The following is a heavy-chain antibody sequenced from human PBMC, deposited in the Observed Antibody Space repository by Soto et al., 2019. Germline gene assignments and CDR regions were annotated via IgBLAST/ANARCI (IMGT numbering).Heavy chain of an antibody. J-gene: IGHJ4*02. Sequence: QVQLVESGGGVVQPGRSLRLSCAASGFTFSNYGMHWVRQAPGKGLEWVAIISYDGDNEYYADSVRGRFTIARDNSKNXVXLQXSSVRHEDTAVYYCANDGRTVYCNSPGCSAKHFDYWGQGTLVTVSS. CDR1: GFTFSNYG. D-gene: IGHD2-2*01. CDR3: ANDGRTVYCNSPGCSAKHFDY. V-gene: IGHV3-30*18. CDR2: ISYDGDNE.